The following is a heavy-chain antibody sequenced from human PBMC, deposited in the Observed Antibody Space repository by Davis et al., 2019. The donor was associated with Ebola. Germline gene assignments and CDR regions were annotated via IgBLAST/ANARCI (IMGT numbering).Heavy chain of an antibody. Sequence: GESLKISCAASGFTFSSYSMNWVRQAPGKGLEWVSYISSRSSTIYFADSVRGRFTISRDNAKNSLYLQMNSLRDEDTAVYYCARERWLRGYYFDYWGQGTLVTVSS. D-gene: IGHD5-12*01. J-gene: IGHJ4*02. CDR2: ISSRSSTI. V-gene: IGHV3-48*02. CDR1: GFTFSSYS. CDR3: ARERWLRGYYFDY.